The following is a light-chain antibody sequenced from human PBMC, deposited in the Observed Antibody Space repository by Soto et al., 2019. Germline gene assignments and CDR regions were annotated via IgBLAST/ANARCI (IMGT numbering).Light chain of an antibody. J-gene: IGKJ1*01. CDR3: QQYGNLRT. CDR2: DAS. CDR1: PSVSSSY. V-gene: IGKV3-20*01. Sequence: EIVLTQSPGTLSLSPGERATLSCRASPSVSSSYLAWYQQKPGQAPRLLIYDASSRATGIPHRFRGSGAGPEFTLTISSLEPEDFAVYYCQQYGNLRTFGQGTTVEIK.